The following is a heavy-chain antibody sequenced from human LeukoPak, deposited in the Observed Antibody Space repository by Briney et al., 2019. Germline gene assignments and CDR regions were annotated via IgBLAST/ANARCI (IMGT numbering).Heavy chain of an antibody. CDR3: AREGLWFGELISY. CDR1: GGSISSTSYY. V-gene: IGHV4-39*07. Sequence: SETLSLTCTVSGGSISSTSYYWGWIRQPPGKGLEWIGNIYYSGSTYYNPSLKSRVTISVDTSKNQFSLKLSSVTAADTAVYYCAREGLWFGELISYWGQGTLVTVSS. J-gene: IGHJ4*02. CDR2: IYYSGST. D-gene: IGHD3-10*01.